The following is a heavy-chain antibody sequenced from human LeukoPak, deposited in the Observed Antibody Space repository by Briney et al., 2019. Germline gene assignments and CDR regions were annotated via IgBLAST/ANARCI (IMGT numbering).Heavy chain of an antibody. CDR2: ISGSGGST. CDR3: AIMHGYYDGSGYWVQ. V-gene: IGHV3-23*01. Sequence: PGGSLRLSCAASGFTFSSYAMSWVRQAPGKGLEWVSAISGSGGSTSYADSVKGRFTISRDNPRNTLYMQMNSLRDEDTALYYCAIMHGYYDGSGYWVQWGQGTLVTVSS. CDR1: GFTFSSYA. D-gene: IGHD3-22*01. J-gene: IGHJ4*02.